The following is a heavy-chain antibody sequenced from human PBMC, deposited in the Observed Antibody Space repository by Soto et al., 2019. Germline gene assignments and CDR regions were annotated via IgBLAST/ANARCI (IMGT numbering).Heavy chain of an antibody. CDR1: GGSFSGHY. CDR2: INHSGST. V-gene: IGHV4-34*01. Sequence: SETLSLTCAVYGGSFSGHYWSWIRQPPGKGLEWIGEINHSGSTNYNPSLKSRVTISVDTSKNQFSLKLSSVTAADTAVYYCARAAPRYCSGGSCYSGMPYWGQVTLVTVS. J-gene: IGHJ4*02. D-gene: IGHD2-15*01. CDR3: ARAAPRYCSGGSCYSGMPY.